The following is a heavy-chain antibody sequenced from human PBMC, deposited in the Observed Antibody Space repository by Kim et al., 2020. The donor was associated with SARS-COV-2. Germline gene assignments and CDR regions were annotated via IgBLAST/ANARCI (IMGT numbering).Heavy chain of an antibody. Sequence: ADSEKGRFTISRDNSKNTLYLQMNNLRAEDTAVYYCARDAVAFGELDAFDIWGQGTMVTVSS. D-gene: IGHD3-10*01. V-gene: IGHV3-30*01. J-gene: IGHJ3*02. CDR3: ARDAVAFGELDAFDI.